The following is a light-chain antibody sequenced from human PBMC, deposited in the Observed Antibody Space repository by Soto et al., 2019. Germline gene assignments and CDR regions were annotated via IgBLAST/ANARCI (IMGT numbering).Light chain of an antibody. Sequence: EIVLTQSPGTLSLSPGERATLSCRASQSVSSSYLAWYQQRPGQAPRLLIYGASCRATGIPDRFSGSGSGTDFTLTISRLEPEDFAVYYCQQYDSSPSFTFGPGTKVDIK. CDR2: GAS. V-gene: IGKV3-20*01. CDR1: QSVSSSY. CDR3: QQYDSSPSFT. J-gene: IGKJ3*01.